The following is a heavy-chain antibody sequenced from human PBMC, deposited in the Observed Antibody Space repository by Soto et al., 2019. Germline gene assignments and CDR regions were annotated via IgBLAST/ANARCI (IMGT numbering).Heavy chain of an antibody. CDR3: ASSSALPYYYFDY. V-gene: IGHV4-59*08. Sequence: PSETLSLTCTVSGGSISSYYWSWIRQPPGKGLEWIGYIYYSGSTNYNPSLKSRVTISVDTSKNQFSLKLSSVTAADTAVYYCASSSALPYYYFDYWGQGTLVTVSS. D-gene: IGHD3-9*01. CDR2: IYYSGST. CDR1: GGSISSYY. J-gene: IGHJ4*02.